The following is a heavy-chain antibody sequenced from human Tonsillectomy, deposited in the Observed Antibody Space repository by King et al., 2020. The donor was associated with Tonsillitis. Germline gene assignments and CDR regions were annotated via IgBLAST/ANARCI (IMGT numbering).Heavy chain of an antibody. CDR1: GFTFSSYE. Sequence: VQLVESGGGLVQSGGSLRLSCTASGFTFSSYEMSWVRQAPGKGREWGSYISSSSGSVIYYADSVEGRFTISRDNAKNSLYLQMHSLRAEDTAVYYCARYDNAFDIWGQGTMVIVSS. V-gene: IGHV3-48*03. D-gene: IGHD3-9*01. CDR2: ISSSSGSVI. CDR3: ARYDNAFDI. J-gene: IGHJ3*02.